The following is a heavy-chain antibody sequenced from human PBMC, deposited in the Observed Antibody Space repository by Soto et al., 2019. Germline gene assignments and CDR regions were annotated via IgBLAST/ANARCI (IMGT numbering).Heavy chain of an antibody. Sequence: QVQLVQSGAEVKKPGSSVKVSCKASGGTFSSYAISWVRQAPGQGLEWMGGIIPIFGTANYAQKFQGRVTITADESTSTAYMELSSLRSEDTAVYYCAREKYCSSTSCYHTAYYYYGMDVWGQGTTFTVSS. D-gene: IGHD2-2*01. J-gene: IGHJ6*02. CDR3: AREKYCSSTSCYHTAYYYYGMDV. CDR1: GGTFSSYA. CDR2: IIPIFGTA. V-gene: IGHV1-69*01.